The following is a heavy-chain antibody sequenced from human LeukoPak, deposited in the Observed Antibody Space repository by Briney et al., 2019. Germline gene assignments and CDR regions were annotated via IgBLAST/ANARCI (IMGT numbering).Heavy chain of an antibody. Sequence: ASVKVSCKASRYTFTDYYMHWVRQAPGQGLEWMRWINPNSGGTNYAQKVQGRVTMTRDTSIRTAYMELSSLRSDDTAMYYCASGASAFDYWGQGTLVTVSS. V-gene: IGHV1-2*02. CDR3: ASGASAFDY. CDR2: INPNSGGT. D-gene: IGHD3-16*01. J-gene: IGHJ4*02. CDR1: RYTFTDYY.